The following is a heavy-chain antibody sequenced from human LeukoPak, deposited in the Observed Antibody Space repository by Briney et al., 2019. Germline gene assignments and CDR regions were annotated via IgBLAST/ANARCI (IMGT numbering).Heavy chain of an antibody. V-gene: IGHV3-53*01. CDR1: GFIVSHNY. D-gene: IGHD5-18*01. Sequence: GGSLRLSCAASGFIVSHNYMTWVRQAPGKGLEWISVIYIDGTTYYADSVKGRFTISRDNSKNTLYLQMNSLRAEDTAVYYCAKVSGYSYGYETDFDYWGQGTLVTVSS. CDR3: AKVSGYSYGYETDFDY. CDR2: IYIDGTT. J-gene: IGHJ4*02.